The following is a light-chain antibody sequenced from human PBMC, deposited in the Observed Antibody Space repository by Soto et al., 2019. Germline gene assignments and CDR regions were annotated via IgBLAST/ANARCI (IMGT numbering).Light chain of an antibody. CDR3: QQYNNGPSIT. J-gene: IGKJ5*01. CDR1: QSVSSN. Sequence: EIVMTQSPATLSVSPGERATLSCRASQSVSSNLAWYQQKPGQAPRLLIYGASTRATGIPARFSGSGSGTEFTITISSLQSEEGAVYYCQQYNNGPSITFGQGTRLEIK. V-gene: IGKV3-15*01. CDR2: GAS.